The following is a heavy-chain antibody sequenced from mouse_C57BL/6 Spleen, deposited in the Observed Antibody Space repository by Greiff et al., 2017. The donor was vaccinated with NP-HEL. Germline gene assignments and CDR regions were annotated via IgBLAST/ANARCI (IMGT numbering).Heavy chain of an antibody. CDR1: GYSITSGYD. V-gene: IGHV3-1*01. D-gene: IGHD1-1*01. CDR2: ISYSGST. CDR3: ASGGLLAWFAY. Sequence: EVQLQESGPGMVKPSQSLSLTCTVTGYSITSGYDWHWIRHFPGNKLEWMGYISYSGSTNYNPSLKSRISITHDTSKNHFFLKLNSVTTEDTATYYCASGGLLAWFAYWGQGTLVTVSA. J-gene: IGHJ3*01.